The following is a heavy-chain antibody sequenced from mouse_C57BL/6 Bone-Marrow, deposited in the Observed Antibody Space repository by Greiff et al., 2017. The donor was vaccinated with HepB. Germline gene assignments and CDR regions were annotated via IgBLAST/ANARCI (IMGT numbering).Heavy chain of an antibody. D-gene: IGHD4-1*01. J-gene: IGHJ2*01. CDR2: IRYNGSN. V-gene: IGHV3-6*01. CDR1: GYSITSGYY. Sequence: EVQLQESGPGLVKPSQSLSLTCSVTGYSITSGYYWNWIRQFPGNKLELMGYIRYNGSNNYNPSLKNRNSFTRDTSKNQLFLKLNTVTTEDTATYYGAREEGLTETDLDYWGKGTTVTVSS. CDR3: AREEGLTETDLDY.